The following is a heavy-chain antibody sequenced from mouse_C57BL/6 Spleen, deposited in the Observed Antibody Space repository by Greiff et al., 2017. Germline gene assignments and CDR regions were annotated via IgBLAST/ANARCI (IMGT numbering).Heavy chain of an antibody. CDR1: GFTFSDYG. CDR3: ARRSTMVTAGAMDY. CDR2: ISSGSSTI. V-gene: IGHV5-17*01. Sequence: DVQLVESGGGLVKPGGSLKLSCAASGFTFSDYGMHWVRQAPEKGLEWVAYISSGSSTIYYADTVKGRFTISRDNAKNTLFLQMTSLRSEDTAMYYCARRSTMVTAGAMDYWGQGTSVTVSS. J-gene: IGHJ4*01. D-gene: IGHD2-2*01.